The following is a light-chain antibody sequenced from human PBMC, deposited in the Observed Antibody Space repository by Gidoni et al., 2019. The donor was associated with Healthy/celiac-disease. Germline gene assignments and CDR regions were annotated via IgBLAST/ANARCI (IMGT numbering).Light chain of an antibody. CDR2: RNN. V-gene: IGLV1-47*01. Sequence: QSVLPQPPSASGTPGQRVTFSCSGSSSNIGSNYVYWYQQLPGTAPKLLIYRNNQRPSGVPDRFSGSKSGTSASLAISGLRSEDEADYYCAAWDDSLSGLWVFGGGTKLTVL. CDR3: AAWDDSLSGLWV. J-gene: IGLJ3*02. CDR1: SSNIGSNY.